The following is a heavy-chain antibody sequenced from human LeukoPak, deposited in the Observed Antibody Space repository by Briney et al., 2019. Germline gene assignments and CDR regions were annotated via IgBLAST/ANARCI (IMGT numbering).Heavy chain of an antibody. Sequence: ASVKVSCKASGGTFSSYAISWERQAPGQGLEWMGRIIPILGIANYAQKFQGRVTITADKSASTAYMELSSLRSEDTAVYYCASYSGSYAFDYWGQGTLVTVSS. CDR3: ASYSGSYAFDY. CDR1: GGTFSSYA. CDR2: IIPILGIA. J-gene: IGHJ4*02. D-gene: IGHD1-26*01. V-gene: IGHV1-69*04.